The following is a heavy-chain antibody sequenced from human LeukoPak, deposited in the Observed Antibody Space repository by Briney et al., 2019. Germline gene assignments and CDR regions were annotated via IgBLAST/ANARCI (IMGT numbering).Heavy chain of an antibody. CDR1: GYSSTNNW. Sequence: PGESLKISCKGSGYSSTNNWITWVRQMPGKGLEWMGRIDPSDSYTNYSPSFQGHVTISADKSISTAYLQWSSLRASDTAMYYCARGRGWADYWGQGTLVTVSS. V-gene: IGHV5-10-1*01. CDR2: IDPSDSYT. D-gene: IGHD6-19*01. J-gene: IGHJ4*02. CDR3: ARGRGWADY.